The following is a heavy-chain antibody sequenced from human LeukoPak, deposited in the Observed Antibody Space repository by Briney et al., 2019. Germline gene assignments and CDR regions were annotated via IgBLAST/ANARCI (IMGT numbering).Heavy chain of an antibody. CDR1: GYTFTSYY. J-gene: IGHJ4*02. CDR2: INPSGGST. D-gene: IGHD1-26*01. Sequence: ASVKVSCKASGYTFTSYYMHWVRQAPGQGLEWMGIINPSGGSTSYAQKFQGRVTMTRDTSTSTVYMELSSLRSEDTAVYYCARVSAADYYSGTFDYWGQGTLVTVSS. V-gene: IGHV1-46*01. CDR3: ARVSAADYYSGTFDY.